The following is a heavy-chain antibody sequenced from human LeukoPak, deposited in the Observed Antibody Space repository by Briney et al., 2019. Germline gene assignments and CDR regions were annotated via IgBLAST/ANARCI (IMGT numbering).Heavy chain of an antibody. V-gene: IGHV4-34*01. Sequence: PSETLSLTCAVYGGSFSGYYWSWIRQPPGKGLEWIGEINHSGSTNYNPSLKSRVTISVDTSKNQFSLKLSSVTAAETAVYYCARGAYYDSSGYYYPRYYYYYMDVWGKGTTVTVSS. CDR1: GGSFSGYY. D-gene: IGHD3-22*01. CDR3: ARGAYYDSSGYYYPRYYYYYMDV. J-gene: IGHJ6*03. CDR2: INHSGST.